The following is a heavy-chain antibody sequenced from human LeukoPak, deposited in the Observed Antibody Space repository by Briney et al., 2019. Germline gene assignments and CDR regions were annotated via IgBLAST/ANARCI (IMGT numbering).Heavy chain of an antibody. CDR1: GFTFNSYS. D-gene: IGHD2-15*01. J-gene: IGHJ6*04. CDR3: VRGYCRGGGCYSESFGDV. Sequence: GGSLRLSCAASGFTFNSYSLHWVRQTPVKGLEWVAVISYDGSQKYYADSVKGRFTVSRDNAKNTLYLQMNSPRAEDTAVYHCVRGYCRGGGCYSESFGDVWGKGTTVSIST. V-gene: IGHV3-30*04. CDR2: ISYDGSQK.